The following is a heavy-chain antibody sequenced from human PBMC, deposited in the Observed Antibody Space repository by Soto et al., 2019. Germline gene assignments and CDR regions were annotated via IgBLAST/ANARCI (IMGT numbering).Heavy chain of an antibody. J-gene: IGHJ6*02. D-gene: IGHD5-18*01. Sequence: GGSLRLSCAASGFTFSSYGMHWVRQAPGKGLEWVAVISYDGSNKYYADSVKGRFTISRDNSKNTLYLQMNSLRAEDTAVYYCARLRKYSMDVWGQGTTVTVSS. V-gene: IGHV3-30*03. CDR1: GFTFSSYG. CDR2: ISYDGSNK. CDR3: ARLRKYSMDV.